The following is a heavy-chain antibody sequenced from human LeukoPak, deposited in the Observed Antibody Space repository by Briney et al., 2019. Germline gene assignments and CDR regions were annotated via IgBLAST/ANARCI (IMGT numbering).Heavy chain of an antibody. J-gene: IGHJ4*02. CDR3: AREDYGDYDY. CDR2: MNTNSGDT. V-gene: IGHV1-2*06. D-gene: IGHD4-17*01. CDR1: AYTFTGYY. Sequence: ASVKVSCKASAYTFTGYYMHWVRQAPGQGLELVAPMNTNSGDTNYAEKFQGRVSMTRDTSLSTAYVELSRLRSDDTAVYYCAREDYGDYDYWGQGTLVTVSS.